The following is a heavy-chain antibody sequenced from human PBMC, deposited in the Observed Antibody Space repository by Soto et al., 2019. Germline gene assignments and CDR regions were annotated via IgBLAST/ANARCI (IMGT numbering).Heavy chain of an antibody. D-gene: IGHD1-26*01. CDR2: ISASGHSA. Sequence: PGGSLRLSCTASGFSLGDYGMNWVRQTPGKGLEWVSTISASGHSAYSADSVKGRFTISRDNAKNSLYLQMNSLRAEDTAVYYCARDFYSDSRAPDYWGQGTLVTVSS. V-gene: IGHV3-21*01. CDR3: ARDFYSDSRAPDY. CDR1: GFSLGDYG. J-gene: IGHJ4*02.